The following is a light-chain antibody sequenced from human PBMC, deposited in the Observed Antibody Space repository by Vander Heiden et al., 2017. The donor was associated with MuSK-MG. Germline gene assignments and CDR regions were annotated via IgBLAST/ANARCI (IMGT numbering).Light chain of an antibody. CDR2: DVS. CDR3: SSYTSSSTVV. J-gene: IGLJ2*01. CDR1: SSDVGGYNY. V-gene: IGLV2-14*03. Sequence: HSALPQPASVSGSPGQSITISCTGTSSDVGGYNYVSWYPQHPGKAPKLMIYDVSKRPSGVSNRFSGSKSGNTASLTSSGLQAEDEAYYYCSSYTSSSTVVFGGGTKLTVL.